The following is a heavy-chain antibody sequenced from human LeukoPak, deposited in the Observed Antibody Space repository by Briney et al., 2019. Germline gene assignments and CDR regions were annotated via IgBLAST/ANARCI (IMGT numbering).Heavy chain of an antibody. D-gene: IGHD3-3*01. J-gene: IGHJ4*02. Sequence: PGGSLRLSFAAPGFTFSSYAMSWVRQAPGKGLEWVSAISGSGGSTYYADSVKGRFTISRDNSKNTLYLQMNSLRAEDTAVYYCAKDRDWSGYYQYYFDYWGQGTLVTVSS. V-gene: IGHV3-23*01. CDR3: AKDRDWSGYYQYYFDY. CDR1: GFTFSSYA. CDR2: ISGSGGST.